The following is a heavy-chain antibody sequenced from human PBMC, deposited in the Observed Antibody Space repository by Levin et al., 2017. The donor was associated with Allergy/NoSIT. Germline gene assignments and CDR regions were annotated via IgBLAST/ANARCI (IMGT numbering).Heavy chain of an antibody. V-gene: IGHV4-39*01. CDR1: GGSISSSTYY. J-gene: IGHJ4*02. D-gene: IGHD6-19*01. CDR3: ARHQSISVAARIDY. Sequence: SQTLSLTCTVSGGSISSSTYYWGWIRQPPGKGLEWIGSIYYSGSTYYNPSLKSRVTISVDTSKNQFSLKLISVTAADTAVYYCARHQSISVAARIDYWGQGTLVTVSS. CDR2: IYYSGST.